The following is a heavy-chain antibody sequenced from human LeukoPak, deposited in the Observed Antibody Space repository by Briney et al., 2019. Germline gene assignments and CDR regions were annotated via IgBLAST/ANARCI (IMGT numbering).Heavy chain of an antibody. J-gene: IGHJ3*02. CDR3: ARDLTDYDSSGYSDAFDI. D-gene: IGHD3-22*01. Sequence: ASVKVSCEASGYTFTSYYMHWVRQAPGQGLEWMGIINPSGGSTSYAQKFQGRVTMTRDTSTSTVYMELSSLRSEDTAVYYCARDLTDYDSSGYSDAFDIWGQGTMVTVSS. CDR2: INPSGGST. CDR1: GYTFTSYY. V-gene: IGHV1-46*01.